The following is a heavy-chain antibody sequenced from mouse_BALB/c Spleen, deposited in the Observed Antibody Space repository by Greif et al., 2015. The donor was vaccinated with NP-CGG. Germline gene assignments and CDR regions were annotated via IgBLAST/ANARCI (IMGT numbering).Heavy chain of an antibody. V-gene: IGHV1-87*01. J-gene: IGHJ4*01. D-gene: IGHD1-1*01. Sequence: VQLQQSGAELARPGASVKLSCKASGYTFTSYWMQWVKQRPGQGLEWIGAIYPGDGDTRYTQKFKGKATLTADKSSSTAYMQLSSLASEDSAVYYCARGIYYYGSSPMDYWGQGTSVTVSS. CDR1: GYTFTSYW. CDR2: IYPGDGDT. CDR3: ARGIYYYGSSPMDY.